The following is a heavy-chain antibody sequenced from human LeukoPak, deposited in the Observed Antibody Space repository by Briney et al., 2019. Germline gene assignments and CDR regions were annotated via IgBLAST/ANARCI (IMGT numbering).Heavy chain of an antibody. V-gene: IGHV4-30-2*01. D-gene: IGHD3-10*01. CDR3: ARVAITIVRGFDY. CDR2: IHHSGST. Sequence: PSQTLSLTCTVSGGSISSDGYYWSWIRQPPGKGLEWIGHIHHSGSTHYNSSLKSRVTISVDKSKNQFSLKLSSVTAADTAVYYCARVAITIVRGFDYWGQGTLATVSS. J-gene: IGHJ4*02. CDR1: GGSISSDGYY.